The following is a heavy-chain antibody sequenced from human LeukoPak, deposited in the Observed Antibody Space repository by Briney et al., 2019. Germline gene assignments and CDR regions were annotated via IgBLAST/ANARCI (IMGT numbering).Heavy chain of an antibody. CDR1: GYTFTRYY. Sequence: ASVKVSCKASGYTFTRYYIHWVRQAPGRGLEWMGTINPSGDSTSYAQKFQGRVTMTRDTSTSTVYMELSSLTSEDTAVYYCARAPGYGGNSDCWGQGPLVTVSS. CDR2: INPSGDST. J-gene: IGHJ4*02. V-gene: IGHV1-46*01. D-gene: IGHD4-23*01. CDR3: ARAPGYGGNSDC.